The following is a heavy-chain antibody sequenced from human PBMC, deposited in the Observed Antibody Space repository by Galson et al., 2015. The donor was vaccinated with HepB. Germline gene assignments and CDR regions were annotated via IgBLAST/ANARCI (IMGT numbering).Heavy chain of an antibody. J-gene: IGHJ4*02. V-gene: IGHV1-18*01. CDR1: GYTFTSYG. D-gene: IGHD1-1*01. CDR3: ARVAHNLGYNWNDRIVDY. Sequence: SVKVSCKASGYTFTSYGISWVRQAPGQGLEWMGWISAYNGNTNYAQKLQGRVTMTTDTSTSTAYMELRSLRSDDTAVYYCARVAHNLGYNWNDRIVDYWGQGTLVTVSS. CDR2: ISAYNGNT.